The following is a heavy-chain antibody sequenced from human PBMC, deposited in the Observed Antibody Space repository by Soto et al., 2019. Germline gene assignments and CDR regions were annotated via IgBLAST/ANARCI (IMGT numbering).Heavy chain of an antibody. D-gene: IGHD1-26*01. Sequence: QVQLVQSGVELKKPGASVKVSCKASGYTFSNYGISWVRQAPGQGLEWMGWFNSYNGDARYAQNLQGRVTMTTETSTSTADMELWSLRSDATAVYYCAREDSGGLDYWGQGTLVTVSS. J-gene: IGHJ4*02. CDR2: FNSYNGDA. CDR3: AREDSGGLDY. V-gene: IGHV1-18*01. CDR1: GYTFSNYG.